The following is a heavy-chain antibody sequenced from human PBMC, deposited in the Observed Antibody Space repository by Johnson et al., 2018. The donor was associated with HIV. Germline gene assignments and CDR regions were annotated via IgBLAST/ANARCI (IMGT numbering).Heavy chain of an antibody. CDR2: TGSGGRT. CDR3: ARGLARLDAFDI. J-gene: IGHJ3*02. CDR1: GISVSGYY. V-gene: IGHV3-66*01. Sequence: QLVESGGGLVQPGGSLRLSCAASGISVSGYYMSWVRQAPGTGLEWVTAITGSGGRTGYADSVKGRFTSSRDNSKNTLYLQMNSLRAGDTAVYYCARGLARLDAFDIWGQGTMVTVSS.